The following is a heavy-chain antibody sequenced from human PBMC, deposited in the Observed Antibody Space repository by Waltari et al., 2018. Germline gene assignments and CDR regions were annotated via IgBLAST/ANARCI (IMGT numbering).Heavy chain of an antibody. Sequence: EVQLVESGGGLVKSGGSQRLSCAASGFTFSSSSMNWVRQAPGKGLEWLSIISRSSTYIYYSDSVKGRFTISRDNAKNSVFLQMNSLRAEDTAMYYCARAGLSASGVVLDDAFDIWGQGTMV. CDR3: ARAGLSASGVVLDDAFDI. V-gene: IGHV3-21*01. CDR1: GFTFSSSS. J-gene: IGHJ3*02. CDR2: ISRSSTYI. D-gene: IGHD3-3*01.